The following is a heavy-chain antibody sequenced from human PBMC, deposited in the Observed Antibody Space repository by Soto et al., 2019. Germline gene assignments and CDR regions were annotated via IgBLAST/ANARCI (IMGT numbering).Heavy chain of an antibody. V-gene: IGHV1-69*01. D-gene: IGHD3-16*01. J-gene: IGHJ4*02. CDR2: IIPIFGTA. Sequence: QVQLVQSGAEVRKPGSSVRVSCKASGGSFNRHTISWVRQAPGQGLEWMGGIIPIFGTANHAQKFQGRVTIIADESTSTVYMELSSLRSDDTAMYYCARGGGYDSTYYYYAYWGQGTLVIVSS. CDR3: ARGGGYDSTYYYYAY. CDR1: GGSFNRHT.